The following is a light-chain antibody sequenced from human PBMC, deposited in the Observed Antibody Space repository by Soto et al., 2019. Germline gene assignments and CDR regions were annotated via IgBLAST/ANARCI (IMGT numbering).Light chain of an antibody. V-gene: IGKV3-20*01. J-gene: IGKJ1*01. CDR2: GAS. CDR3: QQYGSSPRT. Sequence: EIVLTQSPGTLSLSPGERATLSCKASQSVSRSSLAWYQQKPGQAPRLLIFGASNRATGIPDRFSGSGSGTDFTLTISRLEPEDFAVYYCQQYGSSPRTFGQGTKVEIK. CDR1: QSVSRSS.